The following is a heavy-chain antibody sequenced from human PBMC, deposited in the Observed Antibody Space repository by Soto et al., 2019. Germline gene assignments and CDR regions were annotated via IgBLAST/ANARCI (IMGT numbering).Heavy chain of an antibody. D-gene: IGHD2-2*03. J-gene: IGHJ4*02. V-gene: IGHV4-59*11. CDR1: GDSIKTHY. CDR2: IYYSGST. Sequence: PSETLSLTCNVTGDSIKTHYCSLIRQAPGKGLEWIGYIYYSGSTLYNPSLKRRVTISADTAKNQFSLRLTSLTAADTAVYYCASGWMAAFDNWGQGTLVTVSS. CDR3: ASGWMAAFDN.